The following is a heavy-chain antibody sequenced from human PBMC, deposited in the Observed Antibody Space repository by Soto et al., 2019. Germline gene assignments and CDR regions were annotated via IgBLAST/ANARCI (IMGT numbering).Heavy chain of an antibody. D-gene: IGHD2-21*02. CDR3: ARRTAGWYFGL. J-gene: IGHJ2*01. CDR1: GFMFNSYA. CDR2: ISSLGDST. V-gene: IGHV3-64*01. Sequence: EVQLVESGGGLVQPGGSLRLSCAASGFMFNSYAMHWVRQAPGKGLEYVSAISSLGDSTFYANSVKDRFTISRDNSKNTLYLQMGSLRAEDMAVYYCARRTAGWYFGLWGRGTLVTVSS.